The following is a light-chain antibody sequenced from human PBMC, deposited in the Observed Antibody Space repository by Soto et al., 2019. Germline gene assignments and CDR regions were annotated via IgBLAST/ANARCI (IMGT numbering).Light chain of an antibody. CDR1: SSDVGGYNY. CDR3: NTYTGSGIV. J-gene: IGLJ1*01. V-gene: IGLV2-14*01. Sequence: QSGLTQPASVSRSPGKSITISCTGTSSDVGGYNYVSWYQHHPGKAPKLMIYEVSNRPSGVSYRFSGSKSGNTASLTISGLQAEDEADYYCNTYTGSGIVFGTGTKVTVL. CDR2: EVS.